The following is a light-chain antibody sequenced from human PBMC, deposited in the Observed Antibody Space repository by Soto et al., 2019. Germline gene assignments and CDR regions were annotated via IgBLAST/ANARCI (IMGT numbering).Light chain of an antibody. CDR2: DVT. CDR1: NSDVGAYKF. CDR3: CSYAGSYTWV. Sequence: QSALTQPRSVSGSPGQSVTTSCTGSNSDVGAYKFVSWLQHNPGEAPKVMIYDVTQRPSGVPDRFSGTKSGNTASLTISGLQAEDEADYYCCSYAGSYTWVFGSGTKVTVL. J-gene: IGLJ1*01. V-gene: IGLV2-11*01.